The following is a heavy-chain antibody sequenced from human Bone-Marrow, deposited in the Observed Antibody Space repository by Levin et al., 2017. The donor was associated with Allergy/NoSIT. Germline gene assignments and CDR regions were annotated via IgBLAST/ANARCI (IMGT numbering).Heavy chain of an antibody. J-gene: IGHJ3*01. V-gene: IGHV2-5*02. D-gene: IGHD3-10*01. CDR2: IYWDDNK. Sequence: SGPTLVKPTQTLTLTCTFSGFSLSTPGVGLDWISQPPGKALEWLGLIYWDDNKRYSPSLKTRLTISKDNSKNQVVLTMTNMDPVDTATYYCARDFGTDALDVWGQGILVAVSS. CDR1: GFSLSTPGVG. CDR3: ARDFGTDALDV.